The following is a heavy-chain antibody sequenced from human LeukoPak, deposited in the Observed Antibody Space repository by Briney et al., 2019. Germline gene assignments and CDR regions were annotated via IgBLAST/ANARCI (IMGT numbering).Heavy chain of an antibody. CDR1: GFTFNHYG. Sequence: GGSLRLSCAAAGFTFNHYGMHWVRQAPGKGLEWGAVIWSDGTNQYYADSVKGRFTISRDDSGNTVYLQMNSLRPEDTGVYYCARDAQRGFDYSNSLEYWGQGTPVTVST. J-gene: IGHJ4*02. CDR3: ARDAQRGFDYSNSLEY. V-gene: IGHV3-33*01. D-gene: IGHD4-11*01. CDR2: IWSDGTNQ.